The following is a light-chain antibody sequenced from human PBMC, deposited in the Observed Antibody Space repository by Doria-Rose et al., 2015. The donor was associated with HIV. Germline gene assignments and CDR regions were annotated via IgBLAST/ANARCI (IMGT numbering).Light chain of an antibody. Sequence: EIVMTQSPGTLSLSPGEGAALSCRASQSFSSTYLAWYQQKPGHAPSLLIYDGSTRATGIPDRFSASGSGTDFTLTINRLEPEDFALYYCHQYGTAWTFGQGTKVEI. V-gene: IGKV3-20*01. J-gene: IGKJ1*01. CDR2: DGS. CDR3: HQYGTAWT. CDR1: QSFSSTY.